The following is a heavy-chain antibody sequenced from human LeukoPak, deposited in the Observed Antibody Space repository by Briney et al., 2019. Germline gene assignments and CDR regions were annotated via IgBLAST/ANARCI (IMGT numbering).Heavy chain of an antibody. CDR1: GYTLTELS. J-gene: IGHJ5*02. D-gene: IGHD6-19*01. V-gene: IGHV1-24*01. CDR2: IYPEDGET. CDR3: ATGPIAVAGSEGNWFDP. Sequence: ASVTVSCTVSGYTLTELSMNWVRQAPGKGLEWMGGIYPEDGETTYAQKFQGRVTMTEHTSTDTAYVELSSLRSEDTAVYYCATGPIAVAGSEGNWFDPWGQGTLVTVSS.